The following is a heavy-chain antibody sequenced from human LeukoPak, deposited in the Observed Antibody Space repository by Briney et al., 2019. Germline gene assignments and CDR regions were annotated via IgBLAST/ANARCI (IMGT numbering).Heavy chain of an antibody. J-gene: IGHJ5*01. CDR3: ARGSGWFDY. CDR2: INKDGGEK. CDR1: GFTFSCQW. Sequence: GGSLRLSCAASGFTFSCQWMSWVRQTPGKGLEWMANINKDGGEKYYVDSVKGRFTISRDNAKNSMYLQMNSLRAEDTAVYYCARGSGWFDYWGQGTLVTVSS. D-gene: IGHD6-19*01. V-gene: IGHV3-7*05.